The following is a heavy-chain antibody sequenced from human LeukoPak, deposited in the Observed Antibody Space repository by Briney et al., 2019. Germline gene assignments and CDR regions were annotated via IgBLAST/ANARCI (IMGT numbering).Heavy chain of an antibody. D-gene: IGHD3-9*01. Sequence: SETLSLTCAVSGGSISSGGYSWSWIRQPPGKGLEWIGYIYHSGSTYYNPSLKSRVTISVDRSKNQFSLKLSSVTAADTAVYYCARVRARNYDILTGYYNQHYFDYWGQGTLVTVSS. V-gene: IGHV4-30-2*01. CDR1: GGSISSGGYS. J-gene: IGHJ4*02. CDR3: ARVRARNYDILTGYYNQHYFDY. CDR2: IYHSGST.